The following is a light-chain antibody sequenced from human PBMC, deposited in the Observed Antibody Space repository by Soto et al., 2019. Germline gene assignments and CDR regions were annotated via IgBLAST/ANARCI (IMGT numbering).Light chain of an antibody. CDR2: KAS. CDR1: QSISSW. V-gene: IGKV1-5*03. CDR3: QQYNGYPYT. J-gene: IGKJ2*01. Sequence: DIQMTQSPSTLSASVGDRVTITCRASQSISSWLAWYQQKPGKAPNLLIYKASSLEGGAPSRFSGSGSRTEFTLTISSLQPDDFATYYCQQYNGYPYTFGQGTKLEIK.